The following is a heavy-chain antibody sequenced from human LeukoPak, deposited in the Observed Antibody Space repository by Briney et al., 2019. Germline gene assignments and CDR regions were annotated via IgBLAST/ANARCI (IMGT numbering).Heavy chain of an antibody. V-gene: IGHV3-23*01. CDR2: ISGSGGST. CDR3: AKEGMITFGGVIAAVDY. Sequence: PGGSLRLSCAASRFTFSSYAMSWVRQAPGKGLEWVSAISGSGGSTYYADSVKGRFTISRDNSKNTLYLQMNSLRAEDTAVYYCAKEGMITFGGVIAAVDYWGQGTLVTVSS. D-gene: IGHD3-16*02. CDR1: RFTFSSYA. J-gene: IGHJ4*02.